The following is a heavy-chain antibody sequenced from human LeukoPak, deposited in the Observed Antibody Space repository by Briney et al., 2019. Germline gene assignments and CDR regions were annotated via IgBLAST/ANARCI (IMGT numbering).Heavy chain of an antibody. V-gene: IGHV3-43*02. CDR1: GLTFEDYA. CDR2: ISGDASGT. Sequence: GGSLRLSCVVSGLTFEDYAMQWVRQVPGKGREGVSLISGDASGTYYADSVKGRFTISRDNSKNSLYLQMYSLTSADAAFSYCVKGDAYGDYWGQGTLVPVSS. CDR3: VKGDAYGDY. J-gene: IGHJ4*02. D-gene: IGHD4-17*01.